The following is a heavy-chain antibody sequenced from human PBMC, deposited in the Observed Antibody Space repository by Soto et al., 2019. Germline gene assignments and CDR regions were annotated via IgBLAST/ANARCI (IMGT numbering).Heavy chain of an antibody. Sequence: PGGSLRLSCAASGFTFSSYAMSWVRQAPGKGLEWVSAISGSGGSTYYADSVKGRFTISRDNSKNTLYLQMNSLRAEDTAVYYCAKGVTAIPHYNWFDHWGQGTLVTVSS. CDR1: GFTFSSYA. J-gene: IGHJ5*02. CDR3: AKGVTAIPHYNWFDH. V-gene: IGHV3-23*01. D-gene: IGHD2-21*02. CDR2: ISGSGGST.